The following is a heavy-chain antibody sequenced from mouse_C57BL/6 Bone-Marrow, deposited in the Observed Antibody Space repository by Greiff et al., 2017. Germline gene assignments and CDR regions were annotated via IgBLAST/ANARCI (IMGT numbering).Heavy chain of an antibody. V-gene: IGHV1-85*01. CDR2: IYPRDGST. Sequence: VKLVESGPELVKPGASVKLSCKASGYTFTSYDINWVKQRPGQGLEWIGWIYPRDGSTKYNEKFKGKATLTVDTSSSTAYMELHSLTSEDSAVYFCARDYGSSYWYFDDWGTGTTVTVSS. J-gene: IGHJ1*03. CDR3: ARDYGSSYWYFDD. D-gene: IGHD1-1*01. CDR1: GYTFTSYD.